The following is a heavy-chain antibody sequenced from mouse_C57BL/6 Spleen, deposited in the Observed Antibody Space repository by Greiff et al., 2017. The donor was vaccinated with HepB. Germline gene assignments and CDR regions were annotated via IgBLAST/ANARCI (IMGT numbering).Heavy chain of an antibody. V-gene: IGHV1-19*01. CDR1: GYTFTDYY. J-gene: IGHJ2*01. CDR2: INPYNGGT. CDR3: ARQSSYPSYYFDY. D-gene: IGHD1-1*01. Sequence: EVQLQQSGPVLVKPGASVKMSCKASGYTFTDYYMNWVKQSHGKSLEWIGVINPYNGGTSYNQKFKGKATLTVDKSSSTAYMELNSLTSEDSAVYYCARQSSYPSYYFDYWGQSTTLTVSS.